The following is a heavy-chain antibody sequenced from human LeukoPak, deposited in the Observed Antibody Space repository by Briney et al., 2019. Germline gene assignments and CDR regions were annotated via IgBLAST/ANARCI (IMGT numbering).Heavy chain of an antibody. J-gene: IGHJ4*02. V-gene: IGHV3-7*01. D-gene: IGHD3-16*01. CDR2: IKPDGNDK. Sequence: PGGSLRLSCVASGFTFSIHWMTWVRQAPGKGLEWVATIKPDGNDKFFVDSVKGRFTISRDNAKNSLYLQMNSLRAEDTAVYYCASSFGDYWGQGTLVTVSS. CDR1: GFTFSIHW. CDR3: ASSFGDY.